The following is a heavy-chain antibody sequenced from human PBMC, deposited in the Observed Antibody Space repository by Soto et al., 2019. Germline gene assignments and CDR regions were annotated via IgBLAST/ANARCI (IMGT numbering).Heavy chain of an antibody. J-gene: IGHJ4*02. V-gene: IGHV3-7*01. CDR2: IKQDGNTQ. CDR1: GFTFSSYW. CDR3: ARVSFGHLYDSSGPQISAGY. D-gene: IGHD3-22*01. Sequence: GGSLRLSCAASGFTFSSYWMSWVRQAPGKGLEWVANIKQDGNTQYYADSVKGRFTISRDNSKNTLSLQMNRLRHDDTAMYYCARVSFGHLYDSSGPQISAGYWGQGTLVTVSS.